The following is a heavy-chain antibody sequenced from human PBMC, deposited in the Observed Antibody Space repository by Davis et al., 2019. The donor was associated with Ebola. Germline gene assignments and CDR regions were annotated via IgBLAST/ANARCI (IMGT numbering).Heavy chain of an antibody. CDR2: IRSKAYGGTT. V-gene: IGHV3-49*04. D-gene: IGHD3-3*01. CDR3: TRGGVITFDY. CDR1: GFTFGDYA. Sequence: PGGSLRLSCTASGFTFGDYAMSWVRQAPGKGLEWVGFIRSKAYGGTTEYAASVKGRFTISRDDSKSIAYLQMNSLKTEDTAVYYCTRGGVITFDYWGLGTLVTVSS. J-gene: IGHJ4*02.